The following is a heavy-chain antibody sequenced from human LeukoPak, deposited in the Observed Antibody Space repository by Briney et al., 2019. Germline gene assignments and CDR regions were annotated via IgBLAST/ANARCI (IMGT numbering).Heavy chain of an antibody. J-gene: IGHJ4*02. D-gene: IGHD3-22*01. CDR2: IYYSGST. Sequence: SETLSLTCTVSGGSISSYYWSWIRQPPGKGLEWIGYIYYSGSTYYNPSLKSRVTISVDTSKNQFSLKLSSVTAADTAVYYCASASGYYYGWGQGTLVTVSS. V-gene: IGHV4-59*08. CDR3: ASASGYYYG. CDR1: GGSISSYY.